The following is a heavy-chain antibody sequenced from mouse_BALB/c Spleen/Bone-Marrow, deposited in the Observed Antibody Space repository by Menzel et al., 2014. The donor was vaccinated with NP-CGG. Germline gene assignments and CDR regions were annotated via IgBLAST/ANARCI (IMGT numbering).Heavy chain of an antibody. V-gene: IGHV5-6-4*01. D-gene: IGHD2-4*01. CDR3: SKDGGYDYSYYFDY. Sequence: VESGGGLVKPGGSLKLSCAASGFTFSAYSMSWVRRTPEKRLEWVATISSGGHDTFYPDSVKGRFTISRDNAKNTLYLQMSSLKSEDTAMYYCSKDGGYDYSYYFDYWGQGTTLTVSS. CDR2: ISSGGHDT. CDR1: GFTFSAYS. J-gene: IGHJ2*01.